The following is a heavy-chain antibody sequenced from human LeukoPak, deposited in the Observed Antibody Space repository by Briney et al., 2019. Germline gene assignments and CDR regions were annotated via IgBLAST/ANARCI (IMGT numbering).Heavy chain of an antibody. D-gene: IGHD4/OR15-4a*01. CDR2: TYYRSKWYN. CDR3: ARETINFFDY. CDR1: GDSVSSNSVA. Sequence: SQTRSLTCVISGDSVSSNSVAWDWIRQSPSRGLEWLGRTYYRSKWYNDYAVSVKSRTTISPDTSRNQFSLQLNSVTPEDTAVYYCARETINFFDYWGQGTLVTVSS. V-gene: IGHV6-1*01. J-gene: IGHJ4*02.